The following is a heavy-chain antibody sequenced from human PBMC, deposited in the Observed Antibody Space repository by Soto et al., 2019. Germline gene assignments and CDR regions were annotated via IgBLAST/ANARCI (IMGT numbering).Heavy chain of an antibody. D-gene: IGHD2-8*01. V-gene: IGHV2-5*01. CDR1: GFSLSTSGVG. J-gene: IGHJ4*02. CDR3: AHTQYCTNGLCNMYYFDS. CDR2: IYWNDDK. Sequence: QITWKESGPTLVKPTQTLTLTCTFSGFSLSTSGVGVGWIRQPPGKALEWLALIYWNDDKRYCPSLKSRLTITKDTSKNQVVLTTTNMDPVDTATYYSAHTQYCTNGLCNMYYFDSWGQGTLVTVSS.